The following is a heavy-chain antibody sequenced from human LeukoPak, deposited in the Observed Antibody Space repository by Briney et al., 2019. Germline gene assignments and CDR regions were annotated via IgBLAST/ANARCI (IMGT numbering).Heavy chain of an antibody. CDR1: GFTFSSYS. J-gene: IGHJ5*02. CDR3: AKDPVVPAAWFDP. V-gene: IGHV3-48*01. D-gene: IGHD2-2*01. CDR2: ISSSSSTI. Sequence: GGSLRLSCAASGFTFSSYSMNWVRQAPGKGLEWVSYISSSSSTIYYADSVKGRFTISRDNAKNSLYLQMNSLRAEDTAVYYCAKDPVVPAAWFDPWGQGTLVTVSS.